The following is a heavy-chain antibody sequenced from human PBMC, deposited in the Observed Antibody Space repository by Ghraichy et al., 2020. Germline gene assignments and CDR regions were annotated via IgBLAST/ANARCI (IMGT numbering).Heavy chain of an antibody. J-gene: IGHJ3*02. CDR3: ARGQTNRPTDAFDI. V-gene: IGHV4-59*01. Sequence: SETLSLTCHGSGVHIDRYHWTWIRRPPGKGLEWLGHIYYSGPTYNPSLKSRVTVSLDFSKSLFSLTLDSVTAADTAVYYCARGQTNRPTDAFDIWGQGTVVTVSS. CDR1: GVHIDRYH. D-gene: IGHD2-8*01. CDR2: IYYSGP.